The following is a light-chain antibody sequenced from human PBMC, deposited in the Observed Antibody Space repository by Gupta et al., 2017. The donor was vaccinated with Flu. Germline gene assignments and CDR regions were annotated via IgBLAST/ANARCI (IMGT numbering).Light chain of an antibody. J-gene: IGKJ4*01. CDR1: QSVSSY. CDR3: QQRRNWPHT. Sequence: PATQSLSPGERATLSCRASQSVSSYLAWYQQKPGQAPRLLIYDASNRATGIPARFTGSGSGTDFTLTISSLEPEDFAVYYCQQRRNWPHTFGGGTKVEIK. CDR2: DAS. V-gene: IGKV3-11*01.